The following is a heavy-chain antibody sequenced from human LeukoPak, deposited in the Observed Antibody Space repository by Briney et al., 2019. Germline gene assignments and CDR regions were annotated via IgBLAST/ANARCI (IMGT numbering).Heavy chain of an antibody. V-gene: IGHV1-8*01. D-gene: IGHD3-16*02. Sequence: ASVKVPCKASGYTFNSYDINWVRQATGQGLEWMGWMNPNSGNTGYAQKFQGRVTMTRNTSISTAYMELSSLRSEGTAVYYCARGPRNDYIWGIYRYTMGPWEPDYWGQGTLVTVSS. J-gene: IGHJ4*02. CDR3: ARGPRNDYIWGIYRYTMGPWEPDY. CDR1: GYTFNSYD. CDR2: MNPNSGNT.